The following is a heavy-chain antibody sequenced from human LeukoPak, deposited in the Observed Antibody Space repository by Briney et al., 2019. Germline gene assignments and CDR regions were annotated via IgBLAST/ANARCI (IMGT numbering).Heavy chain of an antibody. Sequence: PSETLSLTCTVSGSINNYYWSWIRQPPGKGLERIGYIYYRGSTNYNPSLKSRVTISVDTSKNQFSLNLSSVTAADTAVYYCARVVCSSTSCPRGNAFDIWGQGTMVTVSS. CDR2: IYYRGST. D-gene: IGHD2-2*01. V-gene: IGHV4-59*01. J-gene: IGHJ3*02. CDR3: ARVVCSSTSCPRGNAFDI. CDR1: GSINNYY.